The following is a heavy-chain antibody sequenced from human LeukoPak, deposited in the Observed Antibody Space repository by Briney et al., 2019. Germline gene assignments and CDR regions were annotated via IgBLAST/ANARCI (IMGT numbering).Heavy chain of an antibody. D-gene: IGHD6-25*01. V-gene: IGHV4-39*01. CDR2: IYYSGST. J-gene: IGHJ4*02. CDR1: GGCISSSSYY. Sequence: SETLSLTCTVSGGCISSSSYYWGWIRQPPGKGLEWIGSIYYSGSTYYNPSLKSRVTISVDTSKNQFSLKLRSVTAADTAVYYCARLYQGKRPPDYWGQGTLVTVSS. CDR3: ARLYQGKRPPDY.